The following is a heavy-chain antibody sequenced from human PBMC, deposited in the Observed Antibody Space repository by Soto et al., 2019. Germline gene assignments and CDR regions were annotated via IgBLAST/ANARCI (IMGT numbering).Heavy chain of an antibody. V-gene: IGHV4-4*09. CDR1: GGSLSSYY. CDR2: IHKSGSH. Sequence: QVRLQESGPGLVKPSETLSLTCSVSGGSLSSYYWSWIRQPPGQGLEWMGYIHKSGSHNYSPPLKSRVTISVYTSKTHFSLNLRSVTAADRAVYYCASFMKRFDPWGQGILGTGSS. D-gene: IGHD3-16*01. CDR3: ASFMKRFDP. J-gene: IGHJ5*02.